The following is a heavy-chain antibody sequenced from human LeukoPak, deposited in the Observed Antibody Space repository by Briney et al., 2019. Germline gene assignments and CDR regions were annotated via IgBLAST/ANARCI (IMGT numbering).Heavy chain of an antibody. V-gene: IGHV3-21*01. CDR3: ARDGGDFDY. CDR2: ISSGSSYI. CDR1: GFTFSSYA. D-gene: IGHD3-3*01. J-gene: IGHJ4*02. Sequence: GGSLRLSCAASGFTFSSYAMSWVRQAPGKGLEWVSSISSGSSYIYDADSVKGRFTISRDNAKNSLYLQMNSLRAEDTAVYYCARDGGDFDYWGQGTLVTVSS.